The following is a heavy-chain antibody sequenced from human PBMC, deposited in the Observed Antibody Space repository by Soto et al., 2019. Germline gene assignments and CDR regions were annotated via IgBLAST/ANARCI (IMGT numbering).Heavy chain of an antibody. CDR2: IWYDGSNK. CDR3: ARAVTTVTTSYYYYMDV. J-gene: IGHJ6*03. V-gene: IGHV3-33*01. CDR1: GFTFSSYG. Sequence: GGSLRLSCAASGFTFSSYGMHWVRQAPGKGLEWVAVIWYDGSNKYYADSVKGRFTISRDNSKNTLYLQMNSLRAEDTAVYYCARAVTTVTTSYYYYMDVWGKGTTVTVSS. D-gene: IGHD4-17*01.